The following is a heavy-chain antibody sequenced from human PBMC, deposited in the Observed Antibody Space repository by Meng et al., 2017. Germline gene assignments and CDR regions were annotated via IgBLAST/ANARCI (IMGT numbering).Heavy chain of an antibody. Sequence: QVELVESGAGVKKPGSLVKVSCKASGGTCSSYAISWVRQAPGQGLEWMGGIIPIFGTANYAQKFQGRVTITADKSTSTAYMELSSLRSEDTAVYYCARDRNYYYDSSGYYYFDYWGQGTLVTVSS. CDR1: GGTCSSYA. CDR3: ARDRNYYYDSSGYYYFDY. CDR2: IIPIFGTA. J-gene: IGHJ4*02. V-gene: IGHV1-69*06. D-gene: IGHD3-22*01.